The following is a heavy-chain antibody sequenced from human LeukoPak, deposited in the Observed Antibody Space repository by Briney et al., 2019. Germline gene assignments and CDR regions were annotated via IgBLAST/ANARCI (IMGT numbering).Heavy chain of an antibody. Sequence: PGGSLRLSCAASGFTLSTYWMHWVRQAPGKGLVWVSRINYDGSTSSYSDSVKGRFSISRDNAKKSLYLQMNSLRAEDTAVYYCARGRAVVAASDNWFDPWGQGTLATVSS. CDR1: GFTLSTYW. D-gene: IGHD2-15*01. V-gene: IGHV3-74*01. CDR3: ARGRAVVAASDNWFDP. J-gene: IGHJ5*02. CDR2: INYDGSTS.